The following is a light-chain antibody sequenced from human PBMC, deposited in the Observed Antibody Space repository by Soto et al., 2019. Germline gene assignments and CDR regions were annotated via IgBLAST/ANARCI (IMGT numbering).Light chain of an antibody. Sequence: DIQMTQSPSTLSASVGDRVTITCRASQSISIWLVWYQQKPGNAPKFLIYDASSLESGVPARFSGSGSGTEFTLTISSLQPDDFATYYCQQYNSSSWTFGQGTKVEIK. J-gene: IGKJ1*01. CDR2: DAS. CDR1: QSISIW. CDR3: QQYNSSSWT. V-gene: IGKV1-5*01.